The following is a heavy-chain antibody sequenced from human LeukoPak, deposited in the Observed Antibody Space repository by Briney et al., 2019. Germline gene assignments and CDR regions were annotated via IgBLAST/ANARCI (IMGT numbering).Heavy chain of an antibody. D-gene: IGHD6-13*01. Sequence: GGSLRLSCAASGFTFGSYGMHWVRQAPGKGLEWVAFIRYDGSNKYYADSVKGRFTISRDNAKNSLYLQMNSLRAEDTAVYYCARSRAAGMGWFDPWGQGTLVTVSS. CDR1: GFTFGSYG. V-gene: IGHV3-30*02. CDR3: ARSRAAGMGWFDP. J-gene: IGHJ5*02. CDR2: IRYDGSNK.